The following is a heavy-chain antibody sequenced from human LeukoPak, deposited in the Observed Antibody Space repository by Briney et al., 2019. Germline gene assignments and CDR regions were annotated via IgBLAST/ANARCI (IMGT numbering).Heavy chain of an antibody. D-gene: IGHD4-17*01. J-gene: IGHJ4*02. V-gene: IGHV1-2*04. CDR2: INPNSGT. Sequence: GASVKVSCKASGYTFTGYYMHWVRQAPGQGLEWMRWINPNSGTKYAQKFQGWVTMTRDTSISTAYMELSRLRSDDTAVYYCARGEDNGDDFDYWGQGTLVTVSS. CDR3: ARGEDNGDDFDY. CDR1: GYTFTGYY.